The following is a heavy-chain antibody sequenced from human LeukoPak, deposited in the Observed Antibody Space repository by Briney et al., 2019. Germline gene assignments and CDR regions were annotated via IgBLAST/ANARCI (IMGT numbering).Heavy chain of an antibody. CDR3: AGEEMTTYYYFDY. V-gene: IGHV4-34*01. J-gene: IGHJ4*02. CDR2: INHSGST. Sequence: PSETLSHTCAVYGGSFSGYYWSWIRQPPGKGLEWIGEINHSGSTNYNPSLKSRVTISVDTSENQFSLKLSSVTAADTAVYYCAGEEMTTYYYFDYWGQGTLVTVSS. D-gene: IGHD4-17*01. CDR1: GGSFSGYY.